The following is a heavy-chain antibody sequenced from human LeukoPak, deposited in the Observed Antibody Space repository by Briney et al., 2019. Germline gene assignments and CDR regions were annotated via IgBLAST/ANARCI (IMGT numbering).Heavy chain of an antibody. D-gene: IGHD5-18*01. CDR3: VSAYNGYSYGYGY. CDR1: GFTFSSYS. J-gene: IGHJ4*02. V-gene: IGHV3-48*01. CDR2: ISSSSSTI. Sequence: GGSLRLSCAASGFTFSSYSMNWVRQAPGKGLEWVSYISSSSSTIYYADSVKGRFTISRDNAKNSLYLQMNSLRAEDTAVYYCVSAYNGYSYGYGYWGQGTLVTVSS.